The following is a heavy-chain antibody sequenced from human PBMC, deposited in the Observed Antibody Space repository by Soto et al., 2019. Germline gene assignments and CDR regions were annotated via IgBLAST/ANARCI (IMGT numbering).Heavy chain of an antibody. CDR3: ARETGENWTYEAH. V-gene: IGHV4-4*07. CDR1: GAYISDFS. Sequence: TSETLSLTCRVSGAYISDFSWSWIRQPAGNGLEWIGRITINGNTQKNPSFKSRVTMSIDTSRNHFSLNRRSATAADTALYYCARETGENWTYEAHWGPGTLVTVSS. D-gene: IGHD1-7*01. CDR2: ITINGNT. J-gene: IGHJ1*01.